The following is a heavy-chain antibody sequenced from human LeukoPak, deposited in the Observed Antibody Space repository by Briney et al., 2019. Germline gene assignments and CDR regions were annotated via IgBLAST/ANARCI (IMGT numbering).Heavy chain of an antibody. V-gene: IGHV1-69*13. Sequence: SVKVSCTASGGTFANYAISWVRQAPGQGLEWMGGIIPIFGTGDSAQKFQGRLTITADESTRTTYMELSTLRSEDTAGYYCAKGHDDFRQFDYWGQGTLVTVSS. J-gene: IGHJ4*02. CDR1: GGTFANYA. CDR2: IIPIFGTG. CDR3: AKGHDDFRQFDY. D-gene: IGHD3-3*01.